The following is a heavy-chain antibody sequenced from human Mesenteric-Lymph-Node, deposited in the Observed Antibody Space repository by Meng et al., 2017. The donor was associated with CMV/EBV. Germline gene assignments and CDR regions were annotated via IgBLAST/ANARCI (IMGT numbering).Heavy chain of an antibody. D-gene: IGHD3-10*01. Sequence: GSLRLSCAVYGGSFSGYYWSWIRQPPGKGLEWIGEINHSGSTNYNPSLKSRVTISVDTSKNQFSLKLSSVTAADTAVYYCAFYRGGSYYGMDVWGQGTTVTVSS. CDR2: INHSGST. CDR3: AFYRGGSYYGMDV. CDR1: GGSFSGYY. J-gene: IGHJ6*02. V-gene: IGHV4-34*01.